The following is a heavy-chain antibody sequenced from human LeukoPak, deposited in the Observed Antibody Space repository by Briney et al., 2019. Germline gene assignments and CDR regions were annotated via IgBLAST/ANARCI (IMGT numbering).Heavy chain of an antibody. J-gene: IGHJ4*02. V-gene: IGHV6-1*01. CDR3: ARANWGESFNS. D-gene: IGHD7-27*01. Sequence: SQTLSLTCAISGDSVSTNNAAWNWIRQSPSRGLEWLGRTDYRSKWYNDYALSVKSRIMIKSDKAKNQFSLHLSSVTPEDTAVYSCARANWGESFNSWGPGILVTVSS. CDR2: TDYRSKWYN. CDR1: GDSVSTNNAA.